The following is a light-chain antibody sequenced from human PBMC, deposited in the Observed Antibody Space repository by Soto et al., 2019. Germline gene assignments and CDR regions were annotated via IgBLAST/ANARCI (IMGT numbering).Light chain of an antibody. CDR3: QQRSNWPIT. Sequence: IGLTQSPATLSSFPGDRVTLSCRASQSVRSNLAWYQQKPGQAPRLLIYDASNRATGIPARFSGSGSGTDFTLTISSLEPEDFAVYYCQQRSNWPITFGQGTRLEIK. J-gene: IGKJ5*01. V-gene: IGKV3-11*01. CDR2: DAS. CDR1: QSVRSN.